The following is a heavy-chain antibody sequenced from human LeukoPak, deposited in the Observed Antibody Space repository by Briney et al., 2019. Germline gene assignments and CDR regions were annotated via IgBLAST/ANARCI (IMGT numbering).Heavy chain of an antibody. CDR2: ITHSGGT. V-gene: IGHV4-34*01. D-gene: IGHD5-12*01. Sequence: SETLSLTCAVYGGSFSGYYWSWIRQPPGKGLEWIGEITHSGGTNYNPSLKSRVTISLDTSKNQFSLNLSSVTAADTAVFYYARLDIGDRGNPNWFDPWGQGTLVTVSS. CDR1: GGSFSGYY. J-gene: IGHJ5*02. CDR3: ARLDIGDRGNPNWFDP.